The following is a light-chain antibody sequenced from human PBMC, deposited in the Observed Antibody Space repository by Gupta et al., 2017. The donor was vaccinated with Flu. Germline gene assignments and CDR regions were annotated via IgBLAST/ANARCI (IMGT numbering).Light chain of an antibody. J-gene: IGLJ3*02. Sequence: QAVVTQEPSLTVSPGGTVTLTCASSTGPVIWSHYPYWFQQKPGQAPRTMIYDTSKKPSSTPARFSGSRLGGKAALTLSGAQTEDEADYYCLLSYGGPRVFGRGTKLTVL. CDR1: TGPVIWSHY. CDR3: LLSYGGPRV. CDR2: DTS. V-gene: IGLV7-46*01.